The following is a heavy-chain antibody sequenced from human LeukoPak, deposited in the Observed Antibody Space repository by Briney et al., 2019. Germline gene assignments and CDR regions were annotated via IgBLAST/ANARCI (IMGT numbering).Heavy chain of an antibody. V-gene: IGHV3-7*01. CDR1: GMTLSNFW. J-gene: IGHJ4*02. D-gene: IGHD2-15*01. CDR3: ARPYCSGGSCYSPPDY. CDR2: IARDGSET. Sequence: GGSLRLSCAASGMTLSNFWVTWVRQAPGKGLEWVANIARDGSETFYADSVQGRFTISRDNARNSAYLQLDSLRAEDTAVYICARPYCSGGSCYSPPDYWGQGTLVTVSS.